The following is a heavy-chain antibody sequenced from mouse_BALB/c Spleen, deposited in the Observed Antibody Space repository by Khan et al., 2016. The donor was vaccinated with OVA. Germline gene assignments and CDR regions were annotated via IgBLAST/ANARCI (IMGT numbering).Heavy chain of an antibody. CDR2: IWRGGNR. CDR1: GFSLSSYG. J-gene: IGHJ4*01. Sequence: QVQLQQSGPGLVQPSQSLSITCTVSGFSLSSYGVHWVRQSPGKGLEWLGVIWRGGNRDYNAAFMSRLSITKDTSKSQVFFKMNSLQADDTAIYYCAKNEVYSMDYWGQGTSVTVSS. V-gene: IGHV2-5*01. D-gene: IGHD2-14*01. CDR3: AKNEVYSMDY.